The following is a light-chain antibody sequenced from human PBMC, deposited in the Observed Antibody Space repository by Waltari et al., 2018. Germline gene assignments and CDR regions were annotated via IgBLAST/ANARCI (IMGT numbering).Light chain of an antibody. CDR3: SSYAGFNNFVV. J-gene: IGLJ2*01. Sequence: QSALTQPPSASGSPGQSVTISCTGTSSDVGGYNYVSWYQHHPGKAPKLMVYEVSKRPSGVPDRFSGSKSGNTASRTVSGLQAEDEADYYCSSYAGFNNFVVFGGGTSVTVL. V-gene: IGLV2-8*01. CDR1: SSDVGGYNY. CDR2: EVS.